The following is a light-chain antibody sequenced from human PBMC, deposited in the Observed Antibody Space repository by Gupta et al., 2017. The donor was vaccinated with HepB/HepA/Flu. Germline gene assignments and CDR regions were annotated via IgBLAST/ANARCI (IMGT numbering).Light chain of an antibody. Sequence: EIVLIQSPATLPSSPGERATLSCRASQSVSSYLAWYQQKPGQAPRLLIYDASNRATGIPARFSGSGSGTDFTLTISSLEPEDFAVYYCQQRSNWPPLTFGGGTKVEIK. CDR1: QSVSSY. CDR3: QQRSNWPPLT. J-gene: IGKJ4*01. CDR2: DAS. V-gene: IGKV3-11*01.